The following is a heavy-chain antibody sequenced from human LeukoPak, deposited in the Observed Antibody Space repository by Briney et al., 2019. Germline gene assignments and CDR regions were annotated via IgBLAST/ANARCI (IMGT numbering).Heavy chain of an antibody. CDR1: GFTFSSYA. J-gene: IGHJ4*02. D-gene: IGHD3-22*01. V-gene: IGHV3-23*01. Sequence: SGGSLRLSCAASGFTFSSYAMSWVRQAPGQGLGWVSVISGSGSGTSYADSVKSRFTVSRDNSKNTQYLQMNSLTAEDTAVYFSVEGGDPSYYDGSGDAYFDYWGQGTLLTVS. CDR2: ISGSGSGT. CDR3: VEGGDPSYYDGSGDAYFDY.